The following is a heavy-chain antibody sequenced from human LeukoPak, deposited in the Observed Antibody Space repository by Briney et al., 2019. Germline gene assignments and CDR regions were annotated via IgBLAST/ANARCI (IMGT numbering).Heavy chain of an antibody. CDR3: ARDLTPDY. CDR2: ISWNSGSI. CDR1: GFTFDDYA. Sequence: GRSLRLSCAASGFTFDDYAMHWVRQAPGKGLEWVSGISWNSGSIGYADSVKGRFTISRDNAKNSLYLQMNSLRAEGTAVYYCARDLTPDYWGQGTLVTVSS. V-gene: IGHV3-9*01. D-gene: IGHD2-15*01. J-gene: IGHJ4*02.